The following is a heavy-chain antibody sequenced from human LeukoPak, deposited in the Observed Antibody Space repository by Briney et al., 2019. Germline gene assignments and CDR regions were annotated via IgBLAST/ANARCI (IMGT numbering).Heavy chain of an antibody. D-gene: IGHD6-13*01. J-gene: IGHJ3*02. Sequence: SETLSLTCTVSGGSISSGGYYWSWIRQPPGKGLEWIGYIYHSGSTYYNPSLKSRVTISVDRSKNQFSLKLSSVTAADTAVYYCARDVGGFPYSSSWYDAFDIWGQGTMVTVSS. V-gene: IGHV4-30-2*01. CDR1: GGSISSGGYY. CDR3: ARDVGGFPYSSSWYDAFDI. CDR2: IYHSGST.